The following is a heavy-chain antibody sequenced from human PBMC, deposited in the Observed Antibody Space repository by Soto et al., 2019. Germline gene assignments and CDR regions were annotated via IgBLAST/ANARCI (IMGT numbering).Heavy chain of an antibody. J-gene: IGHJ2*01. CDR2: ISSSGSTI. CDR3: ARNRGYDFWSAPPRSSYFDL. CDR1: GFTFSDYY. Sequence: QVQLVESGGGLVKPGGSLRLSCAASGFTFSDYYMSWIRQAPGKGLEWVSYISSSGSTIYYADSVKGRFTISRDNAKKSLYLQMNSLRAEDTAVYYCARNRGYDFWSAPPRSSYFDLWGRGTLVTVSS. V-gene: IGHV3-11*01. D-gene: IGHD3-3*01.